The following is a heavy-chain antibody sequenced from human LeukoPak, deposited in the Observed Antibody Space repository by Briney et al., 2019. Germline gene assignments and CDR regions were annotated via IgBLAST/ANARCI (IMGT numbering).Heavy chain of an antibody. Sequence: SETLSLTCTVYGGSFSGYYWSWIRQPPGKGLEWIGEINHSGSTNYNQSLKSRVTISVDTSKNQFSLKLSSVTAADTAVYYCARARDYARWYFDYWGQGTLVTVSS. J-gene: IGHJ4*02. CDR3: ARARDYARWYFDY. CDR2: INHSGST. CDR1: GGSFSGYY. V-gene: IGHV4-34*01. D-gene: IGHD4-17*01.